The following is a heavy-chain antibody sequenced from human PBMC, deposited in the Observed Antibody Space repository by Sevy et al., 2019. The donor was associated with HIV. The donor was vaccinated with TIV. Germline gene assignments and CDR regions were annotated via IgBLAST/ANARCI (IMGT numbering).Heavy chain of an antibody. CDR1: GIAFRNAW. V-gene: IGHV3-15*01. J-gene: IGHJ4*02. CDR3: TTEGLYCSGHSCYSEGFDF. Sequence: GGSLRLSCVASGIAFRNAWMNWVRQAPGKGLEWVGRIKTKSDGGTTDYAGPVKGRFTISRDDAKNTLYLQMNSLKTEDTAVYYCTTEGLYCSGHSCYSEGFDFWGQGTLVTVSS. CDR2: IKTKSDGGTT. D-gene: IGHD2-15*01.